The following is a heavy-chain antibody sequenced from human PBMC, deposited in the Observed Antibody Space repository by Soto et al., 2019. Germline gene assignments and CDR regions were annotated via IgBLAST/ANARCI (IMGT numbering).Heavy chain of an antibody. CDR1: GGSINNHY. D-gene: IGHD2-21*02. CDR2: ISYNGST. V-gene: IGHV4-59*11. Sequence: QVHLQESGPGLVKPSETLSLTCTVSGGSINNHYWSRIRQPPVKGLEWIGVISYNGSTNYNPSLPSRVTTSVDASKHQISLHRTSLTAADTAIYYCASANCYSESWGQETRITVS. J-gene: IGHJ5*02. CDR3: ASANCYSES.